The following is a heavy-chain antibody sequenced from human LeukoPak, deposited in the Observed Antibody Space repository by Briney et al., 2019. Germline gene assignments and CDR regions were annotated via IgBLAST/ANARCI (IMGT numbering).Heavy chain of an antibody. CDR2: ISGSGDTT. V-gene: IGHV3-23*01. CDR3: ASTVGATDGFDY. J-gene: IGHJ4*02. Sequence: PGGSLRLSCAASGFTFSSCVMSWVRQAPGKGLEWVSAISGSGDTTYYAESVRGRFTISRDISKNTLYLQMNSLRAEDTAVYYCASTVGATDGFDYWGQGTLVTVSS. CDR1: GFTFSSCV. D-gene: IGHD1-26*01.